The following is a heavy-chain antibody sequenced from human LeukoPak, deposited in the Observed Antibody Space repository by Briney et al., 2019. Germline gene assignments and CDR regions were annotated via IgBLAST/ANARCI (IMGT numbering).Heavy chain of an antibody. J-gene: IGHJ4*02. V-gene: IGHV1-2*02. Sequence: ASVKVSCKASGYTFTSYGISWVRQAPGQGLEWMGWINPNSGGTNYAQKFQGRVTMTRDTSISTAYMELSRLRSDDTAVYYCATGGRDYYDSSGYYYSDYWGQGTLVTVSS. D-gene: IGHD3-22*01. CDR1: GYTFTSYG. CDR2: INPNSGGT. CDR3: ATGGRDYYDSSGYYYSDY.